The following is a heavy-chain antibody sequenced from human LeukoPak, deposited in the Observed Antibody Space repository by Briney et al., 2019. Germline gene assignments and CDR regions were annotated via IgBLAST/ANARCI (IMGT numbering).Heavy chain of an antibody. V-gene: IGHV3-48*01. Sequence: PGGSLRPSCAASGFTFSDYSMNWVRQAPGKGLEWVSYISGRSSTIYYADSVKGRFTISRDNAKSSMYLQMNSLRAEDTAVYYCARDRLKSGSYYFDYWGQGTLVTVSS. CDR1: GFTFSDYS. CDR3: ARDRLKSGSYYFDY. D-gene: IGHD1-26*01. J-gene: IGHJ4*02. CDR2: ISGRSSTI.